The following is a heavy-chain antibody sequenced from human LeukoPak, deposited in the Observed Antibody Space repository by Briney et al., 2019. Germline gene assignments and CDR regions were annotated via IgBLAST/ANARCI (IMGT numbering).Heavy chain of an antibody. V-gene: IGHV1-18*01. CDR2: ISPYNVNT. J-gene: IGHJ6*03. CDR3: ARAGKHLWLASYYMDV. Sequence: ASVEGSCKASGYTFSSYGVTWVRQASGQGLEWMGWISPYNVNTDYAQKFQGRVTMTTDTSTSTAYMELKNLRSDDTAVYYCARAGKHLWLASYYMDVWGTGTTVTVSS. CDR1: GYTFSSYG. D-gene: IGHD5-18*01.